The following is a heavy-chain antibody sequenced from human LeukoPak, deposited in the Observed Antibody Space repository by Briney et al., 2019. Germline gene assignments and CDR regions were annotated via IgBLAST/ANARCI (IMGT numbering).Heavy chain of an antibody. D-gene: IGHD6-19*01. CDR1: GYTFTDYY. V-gene: IGHV1-2*02. J-gene: IGHJ4*02. Sequence: ASVKVSCKASGYTFTDYYMHWVRQAPGQGLEWLGWINPNSGGTNYAQKFQGRGTMTRDTSISTAYMELSRLKYDDTAVYYCARDAGIAVAEIDYWGQGTLVTVSS. CDR2: INPNSGGT. CDR3: ARDAGIAVAEIDY.